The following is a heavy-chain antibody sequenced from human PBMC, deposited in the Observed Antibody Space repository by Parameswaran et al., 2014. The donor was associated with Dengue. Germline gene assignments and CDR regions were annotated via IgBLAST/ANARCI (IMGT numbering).Heavy chain of an antibody. Sequence: GSLRLSCTVSGGSISSYYWSWIRQPPGKGLEWIGYIYYSGSTNYNPSLKSRVTISVDTSKNQFSLKLSSVTAADTAVYYCARDQRRGSGSYARYYYYYGMDVWGQGTTVTVSS. CDR1: GGSISSYY. J-gene: IGHJ6*02. V-gene: IGHV4-59*13. CDR2: IYYSGST. D-gene: IGHD3-10*01. CDR3: ARDQRRGSGSYARYYYYYGMDV.